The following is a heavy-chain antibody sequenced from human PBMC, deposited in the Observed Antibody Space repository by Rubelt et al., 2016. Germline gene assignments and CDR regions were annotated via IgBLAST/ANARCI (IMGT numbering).Heavy chain of an antibody. CDR2: ASYGGST. Sequence: QVQLQESGPGLVKPSETLSLTCTVSGGSISSYYWGWVRQPPGKGLEWIASASYGGSTYYNPSLKSRVTISVDRSTNQFSLKLSSVTAADTAMYYCARVSNSYGSNPHPYFDYWGQGTLATISS. V-gene: IGHV4-39*01. J-gene: IGHJ4*02. CDR3: ARVSNSYGSNPHPYFDY. D-gene: IGHD5-18*01. CDR1: GGSISSYY.